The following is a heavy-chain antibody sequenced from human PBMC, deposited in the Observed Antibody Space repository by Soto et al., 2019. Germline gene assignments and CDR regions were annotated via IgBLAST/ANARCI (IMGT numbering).Heavy chain of an antibody. Sequence: DLEQSGAEVKKPGSSVKISCKASGGIFSSNTINWVRQAAGQGLEWMGGIIPLFGTVNYAEKFQGRVTITADKSTKTEYMELTSLRSEDTAVYYCASKAACGGDCYAFDSWGQGTLVTVSS. V-gene: IGHV1-69*06. CDR3: ASKAACGGDCYAFDS. CDR1: GGIFSSNT. CDR2: IIPLFGTV. D-gene: IGHD2-21*02. J-gene: IGHJ4*02.